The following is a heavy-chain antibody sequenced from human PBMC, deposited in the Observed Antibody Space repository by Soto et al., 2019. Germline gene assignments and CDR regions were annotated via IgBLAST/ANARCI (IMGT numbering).Heavy chain of an antibody. V-gene: IGHV3-23*01. D-gene: IGHD3-16*02. CDR2: ISGSGGST. CDR1: GFTFSSYA. CDR3: ANAPPTLYDYIWGSYRYWANPYFDY. J-gene: IGHJ4*02. Sequence: PGGSLRLSCAASGFTFSSYAMSWVRQAPGKGLEWVSAISGSGGSTYYADSVKGRFTISRDNSKNTLYLQMNSLRAEDTAVYYCANAPPTLYDYIWGSYRYWANPYFDYWGQGTLVTVFS.